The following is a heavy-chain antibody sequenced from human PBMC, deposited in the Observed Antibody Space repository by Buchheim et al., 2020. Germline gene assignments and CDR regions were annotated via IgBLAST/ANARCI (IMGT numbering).Heavy chain of an antibody. D-gene: IGHD3-9*01. CDR3: ATAHYDILTGYYYFGLDV. Sequence: QVQLVESGGGVVQPGRSLRLSCAASGFTFSSYGMHWVRQAPGKGLEWVAVISNDGSNKYYVDSVKGRFTISRDNSKNTLYLQMNSLRAEDTAVYYCATAHYDILTGYYYFGLDVWGQGTT. J-gene: IGHJ6*02. CDR2: ISNDGSNK. V-gene: IGHV3-30*03. CDR1: GFTFSSYG.